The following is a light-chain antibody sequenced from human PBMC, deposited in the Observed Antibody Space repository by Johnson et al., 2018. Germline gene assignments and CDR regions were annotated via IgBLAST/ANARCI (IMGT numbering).Light chain of an antibody. CDR2: ENN. J-gene: IGLJ1*01. CDR1: SSNIGNNY. V-gene: IGLV1-51*02. CDR3: GTWDSSLSAGNV. Sequence: QSVLTQPPSVSAAPGQKVTISCSGSSSNIGNNYVSWYQQLPGTAPNLLIYENNKRPSGIPDRFSGSKSGTSATLGLPGLQTGEEAHNSCGTWDSSLSAGNVFGTGTKVTVL.